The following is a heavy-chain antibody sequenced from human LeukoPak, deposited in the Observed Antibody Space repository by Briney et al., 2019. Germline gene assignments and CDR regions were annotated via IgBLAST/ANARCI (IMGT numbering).Heavy chain of an antibody. CDR3: AKGSKLVVITRDHYMAV. D-gene: IGHD3-22*01. CDR1: EFSVGSNY. Sequence: PGGSLRLSCAASEFSVGSNYMTWVRQAPGKGLEWVSLIYSGGSTYYADSVKGRFTISRDNSKNTLYLQMNSLRAGDTAVYYCAKGSKLVVITRDHYMAVWGKGTTVTISS. J-gene: IGHJ6*03. V-gene: IGHV3-66*01. CDR2: IYSGGST.